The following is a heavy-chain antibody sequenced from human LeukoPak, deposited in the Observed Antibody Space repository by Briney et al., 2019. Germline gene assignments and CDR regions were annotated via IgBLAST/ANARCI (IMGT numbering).Heavy chain of an antibody. CDR2: IYHSGST. Sequence: PSQTLSLTCTVSGGSISSGGYYWSWIRQPPGKGLEWIGSIYHSGSTYYNPSLKSRVTISVDTSKNQFSLKLSSVTAADTAVYYCSYSGSYRGDFQHRGQGTLVTVSS. D-gene: IGHD1-26*01. CDR1: GGSISSGGYY. J-gene: IGHJ1*01. CDR3: SYSGSYRGDFQH. V-gene: IGHV4-30-2*03.